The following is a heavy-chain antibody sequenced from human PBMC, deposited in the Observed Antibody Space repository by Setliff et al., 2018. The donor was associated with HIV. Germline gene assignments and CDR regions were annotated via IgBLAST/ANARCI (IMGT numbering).Heavy chain of an antibody. CDR1: GGSISSGGYY. CDR2: IYTSGST. Sequence: PSETLSLICNVSGGSISSGGYYWSWIRQPAGKGLEWIGHIYTSGSTNYNPSLKSRVTISIDTSKNQFSLKLSSVTAADTAVYYCARDRGGAAAGGYYYMDVWGKGTTVTVSS. D-gene: IGHD6-13*01. CDR3: ARDRGGAAAGGYYYMDV. J-gene: IGHJ6*03. V-gene: IGHV4-61*09.